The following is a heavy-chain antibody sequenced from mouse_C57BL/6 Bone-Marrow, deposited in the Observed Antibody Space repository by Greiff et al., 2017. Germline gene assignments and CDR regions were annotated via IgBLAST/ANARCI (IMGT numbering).Heavy chain of an antibody. CDR1: GYTFTDSA. D-gene: IGHD2-3*01. V-gene: IGHV1-67*01. CDR2: ISTYYGDA. J-gene: IGHJ3*01. CDR3: ARSDGYLFAY. Sequence: VPLQHSGPELVRPGVSVQISCKGSGYTFTDSAMHWVKQSHAQSLEWIGVISTYYGDASYNQKFKDKATMTVDTSSSTAYMELARLTSEDSAVYYCARSDGYLFAYWGQGTLVTVSA.